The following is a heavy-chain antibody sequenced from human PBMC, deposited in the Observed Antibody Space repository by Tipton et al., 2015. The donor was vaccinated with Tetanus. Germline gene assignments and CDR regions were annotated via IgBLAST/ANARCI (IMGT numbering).Heavy chain of an antibody. V-gene: IGHV4-34*01. J-gene: IGHJ5*02. CDR2: INHSGST. D-gene: IGHD3-22*01. CDR1: GGSFSGYY. CDR3: ARAKRHYYDSSGYYSWFDP. Sequence: LRLSCAVYGGSFSGYYWSWIRQPPGKGLEWIGEINHSGSTNYNPPLKSRVTLSVDTSKNQFSLKLSSVTAADTAVYYCARAKRHYYDSSGYYSWFDPWGQGTLVTVSS.